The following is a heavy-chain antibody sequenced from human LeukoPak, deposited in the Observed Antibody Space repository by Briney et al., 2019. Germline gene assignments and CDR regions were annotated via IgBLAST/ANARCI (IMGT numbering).Heavy chain of an antibody. Sequence: SQTLSLTCAISGDSVSNNNYAWNWIRQSPLRGLEWLGRTYYRSQWYNDYARSVMSRISVDPDTSKNQFSLHLSSVTPDDTAIYYCAGGYAFDVWGQGTMVTVSS. CDR2: TYYRSQWYN. J-gene: IGHJ3*01. CDR3: AGGYAFDV. V-gene: IGHV6-1*01. CDR1: GDSVSNNNYA.